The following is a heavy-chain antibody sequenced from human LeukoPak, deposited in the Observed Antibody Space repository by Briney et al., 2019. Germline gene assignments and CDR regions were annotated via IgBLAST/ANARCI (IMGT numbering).Heavy chain of an antibody. CDR2: IYHSGST. Sequence: SETLSLTCTVSGYSISSGYYWGWIRQPPGKGLEWIGSIYHSGSTYYNPSLKSQVTISVDTSKNQFSLKLSSVTAADTAVYYCARALQLWLHSSPFDYWGQGTLVTVSS. CDR1: GYSISSGYY. CDR3: ARALQLWLHSSPFDY. D-gene: IGHD5-18*01. J-gene: IGHJ4*02. V-gene: IGHV4-38-2*02.